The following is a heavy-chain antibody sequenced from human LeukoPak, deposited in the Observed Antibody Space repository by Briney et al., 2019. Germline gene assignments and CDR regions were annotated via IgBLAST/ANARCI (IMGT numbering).Heavy chain of an antibody. CDR3: ARDPLEDYDFWSGSFDY. Sequence: GGSLRLSCAASGLIFSSYGMHWVRQAPGEGLEWVAYIRHDESKTFYADSVKGRFTISRDNSKNTLYLQMGSLRAEDMAVYYCARDPLEDYDFWSGSFDYWGQGTLVTVSS. D-gene: IGHD3-3*01. J-gene: IGHJ4*02. CDR2: IRHDESKT. CDR1: GLIFSSYG. V-gene: IGHV3-30*02.